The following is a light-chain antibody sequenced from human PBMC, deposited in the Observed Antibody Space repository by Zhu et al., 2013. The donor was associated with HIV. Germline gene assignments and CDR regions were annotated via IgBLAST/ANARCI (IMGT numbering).Light chain of an antibody. Sequence: DIVLTQSPGSLSLSPGATATLSCRASRDLKTNLAWYQQKPGQAPRLLIYDASTRATGIPARFSGSGSGTDFTLTISRLEPEDFVVYYCQQYGSSPFTFGQGTKLEIK. CDR3: QQYGSSPFT. CDR2: DAS. CDR1: RDLKTN. J-gene: IGKJ2*01. V-gene: IGKV3-20*01.